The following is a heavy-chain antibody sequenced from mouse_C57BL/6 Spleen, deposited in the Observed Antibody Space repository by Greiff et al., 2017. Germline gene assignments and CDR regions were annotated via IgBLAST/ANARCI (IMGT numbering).Heavy chain of an antibody. CDR3: ARAATVVAYYFDY. J-gene: IGHJ2*01. D-gene: IGHD1-1*01. Sequence: EVKVVESGGGLVKPGGSLKLSCAASGFTFSSYAMSWVRQTPEKRLEWVATISDGGSYTYYPDNVKGRFPISRDNAKNNLYLQMSHLKSEDTAMYDCARAATVVAYYFDYWGQGTTLTVSS. V-gene: IGHV5-4*03. CDR1: GFTFSSYA. CDR2: ISDGGSYT.